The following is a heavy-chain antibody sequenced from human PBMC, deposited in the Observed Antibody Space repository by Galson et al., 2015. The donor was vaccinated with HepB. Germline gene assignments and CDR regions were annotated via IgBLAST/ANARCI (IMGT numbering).Heavy chain of an antibody. J-gene: IGHJ5*02. V-gene: IGHV1-18*01. CDR1: GYTFSTYS. CDR2: ISTYNRNI. D-gene: IGHD2-15*01. Sequence: SVKVSCKASGYTFSTYSITWVRQAPGQGLEWMGWISTYNRNIDYAQTLQGRLTMTTDTSTSTAFMELRSLRSDDTAVYYYARGALVVVVGATQNNWFGPWGQGTPVTVSS. CDR3: ARGALVVVVGATQNNWFGP.